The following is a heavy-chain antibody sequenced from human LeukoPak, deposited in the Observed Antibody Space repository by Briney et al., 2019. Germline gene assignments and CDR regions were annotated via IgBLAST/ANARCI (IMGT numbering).Heavy chain of an antibody. D-gene: IGHD6-13*01. CDR1: GGTFSSYA. CDR3: ASWDKVAAAGS. CDR2: IIPILGIA. J-gene: IGHJ4*02. Sequence: SVKVSCKASGGTFSSYAISWVRQAPGQGLEWMGRIIPILGIANYAQKFQGRVTITADKSTSTAYMELSSLRSEDTAVYYCASWDKVAAAGSWGQGTLVTISS. V-gene: IGHV1-69*04.